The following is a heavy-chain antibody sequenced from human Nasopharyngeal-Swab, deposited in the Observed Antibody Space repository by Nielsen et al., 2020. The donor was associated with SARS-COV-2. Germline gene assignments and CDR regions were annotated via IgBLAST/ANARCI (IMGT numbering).Heavy chain of an antibody. Sequence: WVRQAPGQGLEWMGWINTNTGNPTYAQGFTGRFVFSLDTSVSTAYLQISSLKAEDTAAYYCARGGNRGVFNWFDPWGQGTLVTVSS. V-gene: IGHV7-4-1*02. D-gene: IGHD3-10*01. CDR2: INTNTGNP. J-gene: IGHJ5*02. CDR3: ARGGNRGVFNWFDP.